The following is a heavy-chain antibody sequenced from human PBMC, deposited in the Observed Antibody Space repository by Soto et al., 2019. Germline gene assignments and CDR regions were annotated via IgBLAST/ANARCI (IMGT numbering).Heavy chain of an antibody. J-gene: IGHJ5*01. Sequence: QVQLVESGGGVVQPGRSLRLSCAVSGFIFRSYAMHWVRQAPGKGLEWLTFISHDGRRKFYADSVLGRFTISRDDSKNTLDLEMSSLRPDDTAEYFCVKASDHYDTSCNFFETWGQGALVTVTS. CDR1: GFIFRSYA. CDR3: VKASDHYDTSCNFFET. V-gene: IGHV3-30*18. CDR2: ISHDGRRK. D-gene: IGHD3-22*01.